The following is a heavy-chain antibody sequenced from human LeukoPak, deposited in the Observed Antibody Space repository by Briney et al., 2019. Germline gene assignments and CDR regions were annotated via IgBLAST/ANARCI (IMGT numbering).Heavy chain of an antibody. CDR2: ISGSGGST. CDR3: AKDAWSSTSCYYFDY. D-gene: IGHD2-2*01. V-gene: IGHV3-23*01. J-gene: IGHJ4*02. CDR1: GCTFSSYA. Sequence: GALILSCAASGCTFSSYAMSWVRQAPGKGLEWVSAISGSGGSTYYADSVKGRFTISRDNSKNTLYLQMNSLRAEDAAVYYCAKDAWSSTSCYYFDYWGQGTLVTVSS.